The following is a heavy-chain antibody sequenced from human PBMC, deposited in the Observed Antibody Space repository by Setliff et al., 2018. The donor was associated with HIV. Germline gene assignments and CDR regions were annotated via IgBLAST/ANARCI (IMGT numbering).Heavy chain of an antibody. CDR2: ISGSGGST. CDR3: AGESSIAVAEYFQH. D-gene: IGHD6-19*01. V-gene: IGHV3-23*01. CDR1: GFTFSSYA. J-gene: IGHJ1*01. Sequence: GGSLRLSCAASGFTFSSYAMSWVRQAPGKGLEWVSAISGSGGSTYYADSLKGRFTISRDNSKNTLYLQMNSLRAEDTAVYYCAGESSIAVAEYFQHWGQGTLVTSPQ.